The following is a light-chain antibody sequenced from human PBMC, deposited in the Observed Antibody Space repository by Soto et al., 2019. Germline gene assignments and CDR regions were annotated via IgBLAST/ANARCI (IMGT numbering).Light chain of an antibody. Sequence: AIQMTQSPSSLSASVGDSVTITCRASQGIRNDLGWYQQKPGKAPKLLIYAAYILKSGVTSRFSGSGSGTDFTLTISSLQPEDFATYYCLQDYNYPLTFGGGTKVEI. CDR3: LQDYNYPLT. CDR1: QGIRND. CDR2: AAY. V-gene: IGKV1-6*01. J-gene: IGKJ4*01.